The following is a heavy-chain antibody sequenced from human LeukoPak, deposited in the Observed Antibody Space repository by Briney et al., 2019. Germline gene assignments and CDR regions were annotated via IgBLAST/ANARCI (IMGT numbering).Heavy chain of an antibody. CDR3: ARERTHDSGDVLDAFDI. Sequence: SVKVSCKASGGTFSSYAISWVRQAHGQGLEWMGRIIPVFGTANYAQKFQGRVTITTDEATSTAYMELSSLRSEDTAVYYCARERTHDSGDVLDAFDIWGQGTMVTVSS. J-gene: IGHJ3*02. V-gene: IGHV1-69*05. CDR1: GGTFSSYA. D-gene: IGHD4-17*01. CDR2: IIPVFGTA.